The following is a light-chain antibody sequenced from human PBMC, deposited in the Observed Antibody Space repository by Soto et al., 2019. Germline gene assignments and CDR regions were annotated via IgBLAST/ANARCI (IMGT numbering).Light chain of an antibody. CDR3: MQSLQTPRT. CDR1: QSLLHSNGYNY. CDR2: LGS. J-gene: IGKJ1*01. Sequence: DIVMTQSPRSLPVTPGEPASISCRSSQSLLHSNGYNYLDWYLQKTGQSPQLLIYLGSNRASGVPDRFSGSGSGTDFKLKISRVEAEDVGVYYCMQSLQTPRTCGQGTKVELK. V-gene: IGKV2-28*01.